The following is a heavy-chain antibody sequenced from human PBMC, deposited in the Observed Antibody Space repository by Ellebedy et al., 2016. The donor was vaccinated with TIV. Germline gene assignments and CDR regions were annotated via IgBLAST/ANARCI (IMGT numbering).Heavy chain of an antibody. Sequence: ASVKVSCKASGYTFTSYGISWVRQAPGQGLEWMGWISAYNGNTNYAQKLQGRVTMTTDTSTSTAYMELRSLRSDDTAVYYCARDARFIDQQHNWFDPWGQGTLVTVSS. CDR2: ISAYNGNT. CDR1: GYTFTSYG. CDR3: ARDARFIDQQHNWFDP. V-gene: IGHV1-18*01. J-gene: IGHJ5*02. D-gene: IGHD6-13*01.